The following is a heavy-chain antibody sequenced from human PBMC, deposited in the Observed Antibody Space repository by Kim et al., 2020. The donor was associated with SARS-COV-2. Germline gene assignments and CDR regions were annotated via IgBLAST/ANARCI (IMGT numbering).Heavy chain of an antibody. CDR3: ARDLLAAAGEQYYYYYYGMDV. V-gene: IGHV3-7*03. J-gene: IGHJ6*02. CDR1: GFTFSSYW. CDR2: IKQDGSEK. D-gene: IGHD6-13*01. Sequence: GGSLRLSCAASGFTFSSYWMSWVRQAPGKGLEWVANIKQDGSEKYYVDSVKGRFTISRDNAKNPLYLQMNSLRAEDTAVYYCARDLLAAAGEQYYYYYYGMDVWGQGTTVTVSS.